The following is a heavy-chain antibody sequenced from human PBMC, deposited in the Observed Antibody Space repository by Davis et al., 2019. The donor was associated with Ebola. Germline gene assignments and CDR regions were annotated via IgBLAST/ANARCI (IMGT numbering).Heavy chain of an antibody. D-gene: IGHD3-3*01. CDR3: ARSGLSFGVVKYHYGMDA. J-gene: IGHJ6*04. Sequence: GESLKISCAASGFIFSSYSMNWVRQAPGKGLEWVSSISSSSSYIYYADSVKGRFTISRDNAKNSLYLQMNSLRGEDTAVYYCARSGLSFGVVKYHYGMDAWGKGTTVTVSS. CDR1: GFIFSSYS. V-gene: IGHV3-21*04. CDR2: ISSSSSYI.